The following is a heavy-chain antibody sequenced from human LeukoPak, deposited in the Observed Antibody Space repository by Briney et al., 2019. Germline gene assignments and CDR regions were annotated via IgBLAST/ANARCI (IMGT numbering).Heavy chain of an antibody. V-gene: IGHV3-20*04. J-gene: IGHJ4*02. Sequence: PGGSLRLSCAASGFTFDDYGMSWVRQAPGKGLEWVSDINWNGGSTGYADSVKGRFTISRDNAKNSLYLQMNSLRAEDTALYYCASLSTGSSSPAHGYWGQGTLVTVSS. D-gene: IGHD6-13*01. CDR1: GFTFDDYG. CDR3: ASLSTGSSSPAHGY. CDR2: INWNGGST.